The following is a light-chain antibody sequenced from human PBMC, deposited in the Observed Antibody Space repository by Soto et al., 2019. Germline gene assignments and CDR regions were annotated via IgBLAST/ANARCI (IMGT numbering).Light chain of an antibody. J-gene: IGKJ4*01. Sequence: AIRITQSPSSLPASPGDRVTIPCRASQNINIYLAWYQQKPAKAPKLLIFVASTLNSGVPSRFTGSGSGTDFTLTISHLQSQDFDTYYCHQYYGDHTFGGGTKVDIK. CDR1: QNINIY. CDR2: VAS. CDR3: HQYYGDHT. V-gene: IGKV1-8*01.